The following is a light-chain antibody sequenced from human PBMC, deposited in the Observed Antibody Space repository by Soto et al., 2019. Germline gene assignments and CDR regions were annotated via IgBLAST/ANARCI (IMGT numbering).Light chain of an antibody. Sequence: QSVLTQPPSASGTPGQGVTISCSGSNSNIGGNTVNWYRQLPGTAPKLLMYGQNQRPSGVPDRFSGSKSGTSASLAISGLQSEDEADYFCAAWDDSLDGPVFGGGTKVTVL. CDR2: GQN. J-gene: IGLJ3*02. CDR3: AAWDDSLDGPV. V-gene: IGLV1-44*01. CDR1: NSNIGGNT.